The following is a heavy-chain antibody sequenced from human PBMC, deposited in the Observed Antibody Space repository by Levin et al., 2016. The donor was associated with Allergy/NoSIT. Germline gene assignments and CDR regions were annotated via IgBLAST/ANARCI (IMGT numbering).Heavy chain of an antibody. CDR2: MNPYTGNT. D-gene: IGHD4-11*01. V-gene: IGHV1-8*01. CDR1: GYIFVNHD. J-gene: IGHJ6*02. Sequence: ASVKVSCKASGYIFVNHDINWVRQTSGQGLEWMGWMNPYTGNTDYSQKFQGRVTMTRNTSITTAYLDLSSLRSEDTAVYYCVRAGRYGGDYTLDVWGQGTTVSVSS. CDR3: VRAGRYGGDYTLDV.